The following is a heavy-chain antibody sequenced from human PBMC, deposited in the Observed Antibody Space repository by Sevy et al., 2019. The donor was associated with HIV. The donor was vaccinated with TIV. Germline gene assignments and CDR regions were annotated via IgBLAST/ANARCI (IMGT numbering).Heavy chain of an antibody. D-gene: IGHD1-26*01. J-gene: IGHJ6*02. CDR2: IKRDGSEK. CDR1: GFIFSSYG. V-gene: IGHV3-7*03. CDR3: ARDCNSATCLWGLDV. Sequence: GGSLRLSCAASGFIFSSYGMNWVRQAPGKGLEWVANIKRDGSEKYYVASVKGRFTISRDNDKTSLYLQMNSLRDEDTAVYYCARDCNSATCLWGLDVWGPGTTVTVSS.